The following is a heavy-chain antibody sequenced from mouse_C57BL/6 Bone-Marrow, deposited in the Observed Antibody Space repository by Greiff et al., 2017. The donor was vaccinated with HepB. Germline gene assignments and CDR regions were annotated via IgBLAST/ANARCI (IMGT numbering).Heavy chain of an antibody. V-gene: IGHV1-54*01. J-gene: IGHJ2*01. CDR3: AAYYYGSSASFDY. CDR2: INPGSGVT. D-gene: IGHD1-1*01. CDR1: GYAFTNYL. Sequence: QVQLQQSGAELVRPGTSVKVSCKASGYAFTNYLIEWVKQRPGQGLEWIGVINPGSGVTNYNETFKGKATLTADKSSSTAYMQLSSLTSEDSAVYFCAAYYYGSSASFDYWGQGTTLTVSS.